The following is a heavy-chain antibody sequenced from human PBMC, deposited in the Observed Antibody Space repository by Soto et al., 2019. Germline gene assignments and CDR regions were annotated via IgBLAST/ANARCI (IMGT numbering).Heavy chain of an antibody. CDR3: AKSGSLFRPSLGYFDY. CDR2: INPNSGGT. V-gene: IGHV1-2*02. CDR1: GFTFTGHY. Sequence: ASVKVSCKASGFTFTGHYIHWARQAPGQGLEWMGWINPNSGGTSYAQKFQGRVTMTRDTSITTAYMELGRLSSDDTAVYYCAKSGSLFRPSLGYFDYWGQGTLVTVSS. J-gene: IGHJ4*02. D-gene: IGHD1-26*01.